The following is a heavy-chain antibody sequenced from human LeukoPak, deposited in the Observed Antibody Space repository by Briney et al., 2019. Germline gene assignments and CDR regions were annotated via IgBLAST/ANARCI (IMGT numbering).Heavy chain of an antibody. D-gene: IGHD6-19*01. CDR2: ISSSGSTI. Sequence: PGGSLRLSCAASGLTFSSYEMNWVRQAPGKGLEWVSYISSSGSTIYYADSVKGRFTISRDNAKNSLYLQMNSLRAEDTAVYYCAREAPYSSGLSGAFDIWGQGTMVTVSS. CDR1: GLTFSSYE. CDR3: AREAPYSSGLSGAFDI. J-gene: IGHJ3*02. V-gene: IGHV3-48*03.